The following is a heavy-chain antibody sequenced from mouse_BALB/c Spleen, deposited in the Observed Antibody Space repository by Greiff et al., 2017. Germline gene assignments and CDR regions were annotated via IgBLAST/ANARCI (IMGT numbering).Heavy chain of an antibody. CDR2: ISYSGST. V-gene: IGHV3-2*02. CDR1: GYSITSDYA. CDR3: ARGNYGKGGMDY. Sequence: DVHLVESGPGLVKPSQSLSLTCTVTGYSITSDYAWNWIRQFPGNKLEWMGYISYSGSTSYNPSLKSRISITRDTSKNQFFLQLNSVTTEDTATYYCARGNYGKGGMDYWGQGTSVTVSS. D-gene: IGHD2-1*01. J-gene: IGHJ4*01.